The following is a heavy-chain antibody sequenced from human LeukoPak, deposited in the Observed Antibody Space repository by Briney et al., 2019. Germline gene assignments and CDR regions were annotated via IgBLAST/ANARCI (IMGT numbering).Heavy chain of an antibody. CDR1: GGSFSGYY. CDR3: ARGRWETRTIFGVVTLIFDY. D-gene: IGHD3-3*01. V-gene: IGHV4-34*01. J-gene: IGHJ4*02. CDR2: INHSGST. Sequence: SETLCLTCAVYGGSFSGYYWSWIRQPPGKGLEWIGEINHSGSTNYNPSLKSRVTISVDTSKNQFSLKLSSVTAADTAVYYCARGRWETRTIFGVVTLIFDYWGQGTLVTVSS.